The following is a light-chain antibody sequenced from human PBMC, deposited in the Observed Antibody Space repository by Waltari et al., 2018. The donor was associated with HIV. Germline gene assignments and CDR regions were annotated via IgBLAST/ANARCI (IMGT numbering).Light chain of an antibody. CDR2: RDN. CDR3: QVADSSGTYV. V-gene: IGLV3-25*03. Sequence: SYDLTQPPSVSVSPGQTARITCSGDALSKRYAYWYQQKPGQAPVMVIYRDNERPSGIPERFSGSSSETTVTLSISGVQAEDEADYYCQVADSSGTYVFGTGTKVTVL. CDR1: ALSKRY. J-gene: IGLJ1*01.